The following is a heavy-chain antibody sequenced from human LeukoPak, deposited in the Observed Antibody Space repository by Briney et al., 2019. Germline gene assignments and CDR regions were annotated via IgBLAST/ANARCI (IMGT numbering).Heavy chain of an antibody. CDR3: AKGPLRGTAAAIDY. CDR1: GFTFNTYS. CDR2: VKSGNYDI. Sequence: GGSLRLSCEASGFTFNTYSMNWVRQAPGKGLEWLSYVKSGNYDIQYADSVTGRFTVSRDSATNSLYLQMNDLKAEDTAVYYCAKGPLRGTAAAIDYWGQGTLVTVSS. D-gene: IGHD2-2*01. J-gene: IGHJ4*02. V-gene: IGHV3-48*01.